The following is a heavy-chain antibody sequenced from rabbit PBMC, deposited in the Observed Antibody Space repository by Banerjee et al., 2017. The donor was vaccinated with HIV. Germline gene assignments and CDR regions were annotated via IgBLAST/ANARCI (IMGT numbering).Heavy chain of an antibody. CDR1: GFDISNYH. J-gene: IGHJ4*01. V-gene: IGHV1S40*01. Sequence: QSLEESGGGLVTPGGNLTLTCTASGFDISNYHMCWVRQAPGKGLEWIACINTSSGSTVYATWAKGRFTISRTSSTTVALQMTSLTAADTATYFCARDYAGAGNLWGPGTLVTVS. CDR3: ARDYAGAGNL. CDR2: INTSSGST. D-gene: IGHD4-2*01.